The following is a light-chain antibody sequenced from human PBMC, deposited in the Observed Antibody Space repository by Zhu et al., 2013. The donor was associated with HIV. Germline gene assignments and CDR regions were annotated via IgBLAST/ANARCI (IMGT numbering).Light chain of an antibody. V-gene: IGKV3-20*01. Sequence: EIVLTQSPGTLSLSPGERATLSCTASQSISSNYLAWYQQRPGQAPRLLIYDATSRATGIPARFRGSGSGTDFSLSISRLEPEDFAVYYCQQYGSSPLTFGGGTKVEIK. J-gene: IGKJ4*01. CDR2: DAT. CDR1: QSISSNY. CDR3: QQYGSSPLT.